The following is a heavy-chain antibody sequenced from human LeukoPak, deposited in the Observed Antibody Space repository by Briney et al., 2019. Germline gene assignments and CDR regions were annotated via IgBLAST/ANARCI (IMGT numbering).Heavy chain of an antibody. D-gene: IGHD3-10*01. V-gene: IGHV3-72*01. CDR1: GFTFSDHY. CDR3: ARGSVDYYGSGSYHFDY. Sequence: PGGSLRLSCAASGFTFSDHYMDWVRQAPGKGLEWVGRTRNKANSYTTEYAASVKGRFTISRDDSKNSLYLQMNSLKTEDTAVYYCARGSVDYYGSGSYHFDYWGQGTLVTVSS. J-gene: IGHJ4*02. CDR2: TRNKANSYTT.